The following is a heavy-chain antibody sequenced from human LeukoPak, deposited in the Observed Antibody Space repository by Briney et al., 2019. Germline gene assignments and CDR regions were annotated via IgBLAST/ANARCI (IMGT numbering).Heavy chain of an antibody. CDR2: ISGSGGGT. CDR3: AKDSVGVAGPDH. V-gene: IGHV3-23*01. Sequence: PGGSLRLSCAASGFTYSSYAMSWVRQAPGKGLEWVSAISGSGGGTYYADSVKGRFTISRDNSKNTLYLQMNSLRAEDTAVYYCAKDSVGVAGPDHWGQGTLVTVSS. CDR1: GFTYSSYA. J-gene: IGHJ4*02. D-gene: IGHD6-19*01.